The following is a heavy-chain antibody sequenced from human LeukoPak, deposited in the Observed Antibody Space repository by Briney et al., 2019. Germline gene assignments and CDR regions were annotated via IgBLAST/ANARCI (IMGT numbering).Heavy chain of an antibody. V-gene: IGHV3-23*01. J-gene: IGHJ4*02. CDR3: AKWGDYDVLTGYYDSDY. CDR1: GFTFGNYA. CDR2: VSGRDTST. Sequence: GGSLRLSCAASGFTFGNYAMSWVRQAPGKGLEWVSAVSGRDTSTYYTDSVKGRFTISRDNSKSTLYLQMNSLSAEDTAIYYCAKWGDYDVLTGYYDSDYWGQGTLVTVSS. D-gene: IGHD3-9*01.